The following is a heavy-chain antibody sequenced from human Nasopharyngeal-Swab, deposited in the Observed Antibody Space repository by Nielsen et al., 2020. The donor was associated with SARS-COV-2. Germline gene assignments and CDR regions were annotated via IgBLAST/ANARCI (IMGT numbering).Heavy chain of an antibody. V-gene: IGHV1-8*01. D-gene: IGHD3-22*01. CDR3: ARAGRGRIVVVITSFYYYYMDV. Sequence: ASVKVSCKASGYTFTSYDINWVRQATGQGLEWMGWMNPNSGNTGYAQKFQGRVTMTRNTSISTAYMELSSLRSEDTAVYYCARAGRGRIVVVITSFYYYYMDVWGKGTTVTVS. CDR1: GYTFTSYD. J-gene: IGHJ6*03. CDR2: MNPNSGNT.